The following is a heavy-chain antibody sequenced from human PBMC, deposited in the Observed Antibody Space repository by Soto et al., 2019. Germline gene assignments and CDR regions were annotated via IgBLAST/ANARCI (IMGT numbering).Heavy chain of an antibody. CDR2: TRNKANSYTT. CDR1: GFIFSDHY. CDR3: ARGSGSYLSWFDP. V-gene: IGHV3-72*01. Sequence: EVQLVESGGGLVQPGGSLRLSCAASGFIFSDHYMDWVRQAPGKGLEWVGRTRNKANSYTTEYAASVKGRFTISRDDSKNSLYLQMHSLKTEDTAVYYCARGSGSYLSWFDPWGQGTLVTVSS. D-gene: IGHD1-26*01. J-gene: IGHJ5*02.